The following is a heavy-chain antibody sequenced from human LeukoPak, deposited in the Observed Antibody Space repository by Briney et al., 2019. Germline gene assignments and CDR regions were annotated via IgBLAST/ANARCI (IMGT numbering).Heavy chain of an antibody. CDR1: GGTFSSYA. Sequence: SVKVSCKASGGTFSSYAISWVRQAPGQGLEWMGRIIPIFGTANYAQKFQGRVTITTDESTSTAYMELSSLRSEDTAVYYCAVTRGYCSGGSCPYYFDYWGQGTLVTVSS. CDR2: IIPIFGTA. CDR3: AVTRGYCSGGSCPYYFDY. J-gene: IGHJ4*02. D-gene: IGHD2-15*01. V-gene: IGHV1-69*05.